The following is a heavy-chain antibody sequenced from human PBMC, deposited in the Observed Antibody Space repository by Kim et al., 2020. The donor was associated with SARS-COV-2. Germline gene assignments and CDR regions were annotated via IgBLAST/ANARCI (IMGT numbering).Heavy chain of an antibody. D-gene: IGHD3-10*01. Sequence: GGSLRLSCAASGFTFSAYGMSWVRPAPGRGLEWVASISNSGTGTFYIDSVKGRFTISRDNPKNTVHLQMNSLRDEDTAVYYCSTSVITSASYWGQGSLV. CDR1: GFTFSAYG. CDR3: STSVITSASY. CDR2: ISNSGTGT. J-gene: IGHJ4*02. V-gene: IGHV3-23*01.